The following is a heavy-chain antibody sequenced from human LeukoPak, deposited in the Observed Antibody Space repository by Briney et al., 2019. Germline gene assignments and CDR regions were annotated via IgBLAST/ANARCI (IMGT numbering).Heavy chain of an antibody. CDR2: INPNSGGT. D-gene: IGHD6-19*01. Sequence: GASVKVSCKASGYTFNGYYIHWVRQAPEQGLEWVGRINPNSGGTNYAQRFQDRVTMTRDTSISTAYMELSRLRSDDTAVYYCAREWLASGHAFDTWAKGQWSPSL. CDR3: AREWLASGHAFDT. V-gene: IGHV1-2*06. CDR1: GYTFNGYY. J-gene: IGHJ3*02.